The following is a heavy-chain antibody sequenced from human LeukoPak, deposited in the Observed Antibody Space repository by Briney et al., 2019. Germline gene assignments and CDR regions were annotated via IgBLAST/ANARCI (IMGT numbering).Heavy chain of an antibody. CDR2: INAGNGNT. D-gene: IGHD5-18*01. V-gene: IGHV1-3*01. CDR3: ARVSGGYSYGFDY. J-gene: IGHJ4*02. Sequence: ASVKVSCKASGYTFTSYAMHWVRQAPGQRLEWMGWINAGNGNTKYPQKFQGRVTITRDTSASTAYMELSSLRSEDTAVYYCARVSGGYSYGFDYWGQGTLVTVSS. CDR1: GYTFTSYA.